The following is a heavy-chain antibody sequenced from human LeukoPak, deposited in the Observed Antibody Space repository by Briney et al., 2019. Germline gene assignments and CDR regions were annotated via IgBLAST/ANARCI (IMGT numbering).Heavy chain of an antibody. CDR2: ITGSGGST. V-gene: IGHV3-23*01. J-gene: IGHJ4*02. D-gene: IGHD1-14*01. CDR3: ANSRSPGGPDVLFY. CDR1: GFTFSSYA. Sequence: GGSLRLSCAASGFTFSSYAMSWVRQAPGKGLEWVSGITGSGGSTYYADPVKGRFTISRDNSKNTLSLQMNSLRAEDTAVYYCANSRSPGGPDVLFYWGQGTLVTVSS.